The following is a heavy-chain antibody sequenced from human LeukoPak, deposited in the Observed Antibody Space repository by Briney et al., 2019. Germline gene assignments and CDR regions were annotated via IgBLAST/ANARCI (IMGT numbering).Heavy chain of an antibody. CDR3: AKGERARTLYYYDSSGYYKY. Sequence: GGSLRLSCAASGFTFSSYAMSWVHQAPGKGLEWVSAISGSGGSTYYADSVKGRFTISRDNSKNTLYLQMNSLRAEDTAVYYCAKGERARTLYYYDSSGYYKYWGQGTLVTVSS. V-gene: IGHV3-23*01. J-gene: IGHJ4*02. D-gene: IGHD3-22*01. CDR1: GFTFSSYA. CDR2: ISGSGGST.